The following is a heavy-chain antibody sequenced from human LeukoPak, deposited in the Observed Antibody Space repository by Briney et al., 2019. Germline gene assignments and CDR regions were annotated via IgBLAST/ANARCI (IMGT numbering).Heavy chain of an antibody. J-gene: IGHJ6*03. CDR2: IYYSGST. D-gene: IGHD6-13*01. CDR1: GGSISSGSYY. Sequence: SETLSLTCTVSGGSISSGSYYWSWIRQPAGKGLEWIGYIYYSGSTNYNPSLKSRVAISVDTSKNQFSLKLSSVTAADTAVYYCARGYSSSHSRGAYYYYMDVWGKGTTVTISS. CDR3: ARGYSSSHSRGAYYYYMDV. V-gene: IGHV4-61*10.